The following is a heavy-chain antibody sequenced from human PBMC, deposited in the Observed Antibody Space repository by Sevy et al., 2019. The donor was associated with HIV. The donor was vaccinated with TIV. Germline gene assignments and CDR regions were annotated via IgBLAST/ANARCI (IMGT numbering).Heavy chain of an antibody. D-gene: IGHD2-15*01. CDR2: IFVSGST. CDR1: GGSISNYY. J-gene: IGHJ4*02. CDR3: ARGFSSGGSSYYFDN. Sequence: SETLSLTCTVSGGSISNYYWTWIRQPAGKGLEWIGRIFVSGSTNYNPSLRSRVTMSVDTSKNQFSLRLSSVTAADTDVYYCARGFSSGGSSYYFDNWGQGALVTVSS. V-gene: IGHV4-4*07.